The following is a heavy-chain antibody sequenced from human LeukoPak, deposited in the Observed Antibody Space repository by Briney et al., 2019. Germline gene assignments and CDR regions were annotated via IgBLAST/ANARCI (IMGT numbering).Heavy chain of an antibody. D-gene: IGHD4-23*01. V-gene: IGHV1-2*02. CDR2: INPNSGGT. Sequence: VSVKVSFKASGYTFTDYYLHWVRQAPGQGLEWMAWINPNSGGTNFAQKFQGRVTMTRDTSISTAYMDLSRLTSDDTAFYYCARGETTVVMTPGYWGQGTLVTVSS. CDR3: ARGETTVVMTPGY. J-gene: IGHJ4*02. CDR1: GYTFTDYY.